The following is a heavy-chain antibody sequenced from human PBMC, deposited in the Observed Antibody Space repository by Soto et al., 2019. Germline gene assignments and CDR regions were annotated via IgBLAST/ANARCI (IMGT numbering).Heavy chain of an antibody. Sequence: GCGPTLVNPAHTLTLTCSLSGFSLRTSGVGVGWIRQPPGKALEWLGFIYWNDDKRYSPSLKSRLTITKDTSKNQVVLTMTNMDPVDTATXYCAKRGSSGWYGWFDPWGQGTLVTVSS. CDR2: IYWNDDK. J-gene: IGHJ5*02. V-gene: IGHV2-5*01. CDR3: AKRGSSGWYGWFDP. D-gene: IGHD6-19*01. CDR1: GFSLRTSGVG.